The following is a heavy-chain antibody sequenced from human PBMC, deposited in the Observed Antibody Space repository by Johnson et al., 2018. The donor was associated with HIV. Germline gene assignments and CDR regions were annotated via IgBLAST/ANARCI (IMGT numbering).Heavy chain of an antibody. D-gene: IGHD6-6*01. J-gene: IGHJ3*02. Sequence: VQLVEYGGGLVQPGGSLRLSCAASGFTFSSYAMHWVRQAPGKGLGYVSAISSNGGSTYYANSVKGRFTISRDNSKNTLYLQMGSLRAEDMAVYYCARDRGIAARPFRYAFDIWGQGTMVTVSS. CDR3: ARDRGIAARPFRYAFDI. V-gene: IGHV3-64*01. CDR2: ISSNGGST. CDR1: GFTFSSYA.